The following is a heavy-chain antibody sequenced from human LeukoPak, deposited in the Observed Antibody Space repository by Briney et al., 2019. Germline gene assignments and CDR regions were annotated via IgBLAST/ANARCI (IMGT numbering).Heavy chain of an antibody. V-gene: IGHV4-34*01. CDR3: ARRDDSSGYHDY. D-gene: IGHD3-22*01. CDR2: INHSGST. Sequence: SETLSLTCAVYGGSFSGYYWSWIRQPPGKGLEWIGEINHSGSTNYNPSLKSRVTISVDTSKNQFSLKLSSVTAADTAVYYCARRDDSSGYHDYWGQGTLVTVSS. J-gene: IGHJ4*02. CDR1: GGSFSGYY.